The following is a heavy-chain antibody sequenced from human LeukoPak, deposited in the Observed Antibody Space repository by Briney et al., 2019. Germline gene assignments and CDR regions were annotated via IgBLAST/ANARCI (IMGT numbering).Heavy chain of an antibody. CDR2: IYYSGST. V-gene: IGHV4-59*11. J-gene: IGHJ5*02. D-gene: IGHD2-15*01. CDR3: VRETAAAATIRFDP. Sequence: SETLSLTCTVSGGTISSHYWSWIRQPPGKGLEWIGYIYYSGSTNYNPSLQSRVTISLDMSKNQFSRKRSSVTAAVTAGDYCVRETAAAATIRFDPGGQGTLVTVSS. CDR1: GGTISSHY.